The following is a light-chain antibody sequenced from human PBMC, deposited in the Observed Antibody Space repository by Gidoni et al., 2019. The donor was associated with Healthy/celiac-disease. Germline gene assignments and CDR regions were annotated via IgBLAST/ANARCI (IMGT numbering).Light chain of an antibody. CDR1: SSDVGGYNY. V-gene: IGLV2-14*01. J-gene: IGLJ3*02. CDR2: EVS. CDR3: SSYTSSSTWV. Sequence: QSALPQHASVSGSPGQSITISCTGTSSDVGGYNYVSWYQQHPVKAPNLMIYEVSNRPSGVSNRFSGSKSGNTASLTISGLQAEDEADYYCSSYTSSSTWVFGGGTKLTVL.